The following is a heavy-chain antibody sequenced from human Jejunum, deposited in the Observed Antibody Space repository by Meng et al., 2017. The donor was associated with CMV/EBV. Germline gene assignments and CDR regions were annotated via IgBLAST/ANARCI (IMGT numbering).Heavy chain of an antibody. CDR2: IDGPTTDA. D-gene: IGHD1-26*01. J-gene: IGHJ4*02. Sequence: SRYTFRHFAMSCVRQTPGKGLGWVSRIDGPTTDAHYADSVNGQFAISRDNSKNTVLLKMNSLGADDTAVYYCAKRGENSGDYYFDYWGQGTLVTVSS. V-gene: IGHV3-23*05. CDR3: AKRGENSGDYYFDY. CDR1: RYTFRHFA.